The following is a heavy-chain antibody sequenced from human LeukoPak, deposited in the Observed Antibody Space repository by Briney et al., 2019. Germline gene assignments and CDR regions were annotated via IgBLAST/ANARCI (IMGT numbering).Heavy chain of an antibody. V-gene: IGHV4-59*12. Sequence: SETLSLTCTVSGGSISSYYWSWIRQPPGKGLEWIGYIYYSGSTNYNPSLKSRVTISVDTSKNQFSLKLSSVTAADTAVYYCARVTMVRGVKYYFDYWGQGTLVTVSS. CDR1: GGSISSYY. CDR2: IYYSGST. D-gene: IGHD3-10*01. CDR3: ARVTMVRGVKYYFDY. J-gene: IGHJ4*02.